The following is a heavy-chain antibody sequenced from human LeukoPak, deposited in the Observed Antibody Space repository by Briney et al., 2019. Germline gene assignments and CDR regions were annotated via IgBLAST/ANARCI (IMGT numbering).Heavy chain of an antibody. Sequence: PSETLSLTCTVSGGSISSYYWSWIRQPPGKGLEWIGYIYYSGSTNYNPSLKSRVTISVDTSKNQFSLKLSSVTAADTAVYYCAGLGSGPHRIRFDPWGQGTLVTVSS. CDR3: AGLGSGPHRIRFDP. V-gene: IGHV4-59*08. CDR1: GGSISSYY. D-gene: IGHD6-19*01. CDR2: IYYSGST. J-gene: IGHJ5*02.